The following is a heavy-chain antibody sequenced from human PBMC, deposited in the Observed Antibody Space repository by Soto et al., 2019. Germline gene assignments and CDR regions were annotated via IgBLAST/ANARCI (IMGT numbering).Heavy chain of an antibody. D-gene: IGHD3-10*01. CDR2: INAGTGRT. CDR1: GYTFTSYA. Sequence: QVQLVQSGAEVKKPGASVQVSCKASGYTFTSYAIHWVRQAPGQSLEWMGWINAGTGRTKYSETFQARVTITRDTSASTAYMELSSLRSEDTAVYYCASKRGRTSYYYYMDVWGRGTTVTVSS. J-gene: IGHJ6*03. V-gene: IGHV1-3*01. CDR3: ASKRGRTSYYYYMDV.